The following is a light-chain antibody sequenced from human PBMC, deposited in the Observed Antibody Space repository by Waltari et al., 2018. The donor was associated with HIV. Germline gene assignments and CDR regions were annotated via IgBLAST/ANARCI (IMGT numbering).Light chain of an antibody. J-gene: IGKJ4*01. CDR1: QDISNY. Sequence: DIQMTQSPSSLSASVGDRVTITCQASQDISNYLNWYQQKPGKAPKLLIYDASNLETGVPSRFSGSGSGTDFTFTISSLQPEDIATYYCQQYDNLPPFGGGTKAEIK. CDR3: QQYDNLPP. V-gene: IGKV1-33*01. CDR2: DAS.